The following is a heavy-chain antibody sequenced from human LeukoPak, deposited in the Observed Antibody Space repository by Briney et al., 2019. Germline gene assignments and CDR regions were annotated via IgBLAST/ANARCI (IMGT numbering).Heavy chain of an antibody. D-gene: IGHD3-10*01. CDR3: AKDRALYVLPSFDY. J-gene: IGHJ4*02. CDR1: GFTFSSYA. Sequence: GGSLRLSCAASGFTFSSYAMSWVRQAPGKGLEWVSAISGSGGSTYYADSVQGRFAISRDNSKNTLYLQMNSLRAEDTAVYYCAKDRALYVLPSFDYWGQGTLVTVSS. CDR2: ISGSGGST. V-gene: IGHV3-23*01.